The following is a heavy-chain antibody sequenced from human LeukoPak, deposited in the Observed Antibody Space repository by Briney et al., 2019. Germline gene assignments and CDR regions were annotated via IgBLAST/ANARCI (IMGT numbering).Heavy chain of an antibody. CDR1: GFTFSSYE. J-gene: IGHJ3*02. Sequence: GRSLRLSCAASGFTFSSYEMNWVRQAPGKGLEWVSYISSSGGTIYYADSVKGRFTISRDNAKNSLYLQMNSLRAEDTAVYYCAREVTNDAFDIWGQGTMVTVSS. D-gene: IGHD4-17*01. CDR3: AREVTNDAFDI. CDR2: ISSSGGTI. V-gene: IGHV3-48*03.